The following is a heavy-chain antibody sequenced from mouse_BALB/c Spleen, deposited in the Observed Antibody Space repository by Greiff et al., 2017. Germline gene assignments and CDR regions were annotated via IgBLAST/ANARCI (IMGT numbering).Heavy chain of an antibody. J-gene: IGHJ3*01. CDR3: TRERYYDYERFAY. Sequence: EVKLVESGGGLVKPGGSLKLSCAASGFTFSSYTMSWVRQTPEKRLEWVATISSGGSYTYYPDSVKGRFTISRDNAKNTLYLQMSSLKSEDTAMYYCTRERYYDYERFAYWGQGTLVTVSA. D-gene: IGHD2-4*01. V-gene: IGHV5-6-4*01. CDR1: GFTFSSYT. CDR2: ISSGGSYT.